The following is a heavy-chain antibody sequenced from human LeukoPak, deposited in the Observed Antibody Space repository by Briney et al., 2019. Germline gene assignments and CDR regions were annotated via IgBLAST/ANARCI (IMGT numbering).Heavy chain of an antibody. D-gene: IGHD3-22*01. CDR3: AKDSPSRYYDTSGYYDY. CDR1: GFTVSSNY. CDR2: IYSAGST. J-gene: IGHJ4*02. V-gene: IGHV3-66*01. Sequence: GGSLRLSCAASGFTVSSNYMSWVRQAPGKGLEWVSVIYSAGSTYYADSVKDRFTISRDNSKNTLYLQMNSLRAEDTAVYYCAKDSPSRYYDTSGYYDYWGQGTLVTVSS.